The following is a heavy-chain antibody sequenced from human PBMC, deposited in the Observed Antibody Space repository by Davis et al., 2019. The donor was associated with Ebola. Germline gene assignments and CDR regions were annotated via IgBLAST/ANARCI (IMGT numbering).Heavy chain of an antibody. CDR3: ARDLGYCSGGSCNSAEN. CDR1: GYTFTSYY. D-gene: IGHD2-15*01. V-gene: IGHV1-46*01. Sequence: ASVKVSCKASGYTFTSYYMHWVRQAPGQGLEWMGIINPSGGSTSYAQKFQGRVTMTRDTSISTAYMELSRLRSDDTAVYYCARDLGYCSGGSCNSAENWGQGTLVTVSS. J-gene: IGHJ4*02. CDR2: INPSGGST.